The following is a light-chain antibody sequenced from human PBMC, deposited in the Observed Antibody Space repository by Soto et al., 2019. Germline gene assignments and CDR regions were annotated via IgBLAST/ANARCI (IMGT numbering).Light chain of an antibody. CDR3: QQYNSYWT. J-gene: IGKJ1*01. V-gene: IGKV1-5*03. CDR1: QTISSW. CDR2: KAS. Sequence: DIQMTQSPSTLSVSLGDRVTITCRASQTISSWLAWYQQKPGKAPKLLIYKASSLESGVPSRFSGSGSGTEFTLTIRSLQPDDFATYYCQQYNSYWTFGQGAKVDI.